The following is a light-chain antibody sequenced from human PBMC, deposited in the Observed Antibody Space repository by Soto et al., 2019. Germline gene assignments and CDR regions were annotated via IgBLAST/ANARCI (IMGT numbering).Light chain of an antibody. CDR1: QSVSSH. J-gene: IGKJ5*01. CDR3: QQRTIWPVA. Sequence: CRASQSVSSHLVWFQQKPGQAPRLLIYDASSRATGIPARFSGGGTGTHFTLTFGSVMPDDLPFYSWQQRTIWPVAFGQGTRLEIK. CDR2: DAS. V-gene: IGKV3-11*01.